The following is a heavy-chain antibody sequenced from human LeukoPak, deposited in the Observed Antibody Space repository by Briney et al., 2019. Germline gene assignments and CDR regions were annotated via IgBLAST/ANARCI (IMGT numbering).Heavy chain of an antibody. CDR1: GFTFSSYS. CDR2: ISSSSSYI. Sequence: PGGSLRLSCAASGFTFSSYSMNWVRQAPGKGLEWVSSISSSSSYIYYADSVKGRFTISRDNAENSLYLQMNSLRAEDTAVYYCARDLSRYGDYIDYWGQGTLVTVSS. V-gene: IGHV3-21*01. D-gene: IGHD4-17*01. CDR3: ARDLSRYGDYIDY. J-gene: IGHJ4*02.